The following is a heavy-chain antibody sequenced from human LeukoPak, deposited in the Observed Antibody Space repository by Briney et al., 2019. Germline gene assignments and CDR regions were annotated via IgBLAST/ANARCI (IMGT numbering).Heavy chain of an antibody. V-gene: IGHV1-2*02. CDR2: INPNSGGT. CDR3: ARDPEVAGLFFDY. D-gene: IGHD6-19*01. Sequence: ASVKVSCTASGYTFTGYYMHWVRQAPGQGLEWMVWINPNSGGTNYAQKFQGRVTMTRATSISTAYMELSRLRSDDTAVYYCARDPEVAGLFFDYWGQGTLVTVSS. CDR1: GYTFTGYY. J-gene: IGHJ4*02.